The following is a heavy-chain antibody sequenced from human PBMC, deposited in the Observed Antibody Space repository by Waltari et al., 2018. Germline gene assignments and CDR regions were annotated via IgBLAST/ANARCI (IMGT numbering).Heavy chain of an antibody. CDR2: NTPFRGTP. D-gene: IGHD3-3*01. V-gene: IGHV1-69*01. CDR1: GGIFSSYA. CDR3: ARATGFSVLSGYPES. Sequence: QVQLEQSGAEVKKPGSSVRVSCKASGGIFSSYAINWVRQAPGQGLEWVGGNTPFRGTPHNAQKYQSIVNITADESATTVYMELPGLTSEDTAVYYCARATGFSVLSGYPESWGQGTLVTVTS. J-gene: IGHJ4*02.